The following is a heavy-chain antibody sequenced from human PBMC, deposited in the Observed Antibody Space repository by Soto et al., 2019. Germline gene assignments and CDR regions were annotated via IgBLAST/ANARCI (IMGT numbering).Heavy chain of an antibody. CDR2: ISYDGSNK. D-gene: IGHD6-13*01. J-gene: IGHJ4*02. CDR3: ARGPQAAGDYYFDY. Sequence: QVQLVESGGGVVQPGRSLRLSCAASGFTFSSYAMHWVRQAPGKGLEWVAVISYDGSNKYHADSVKGRFTISRDNSKNTLYLQMNSLRAEDTAVYYCARGPQAAGDYYFDYWGQGTLVTVSS. V-gene: IGHV3-30-3*01. CDR1: GFTFSSYA.